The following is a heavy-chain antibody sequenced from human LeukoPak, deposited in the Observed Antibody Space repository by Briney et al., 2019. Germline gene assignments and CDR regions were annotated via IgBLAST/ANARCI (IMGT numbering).Heavy chain of an antibody. J-gene: IGHJ4*02. CDR2: IYPGDSDT. CDR3: GRRYSSGWYYFDY. D-gene: IGHD6-19*01. V-gene: IGHV5-51*01. Sequence: NHGESLKISCKGSGYSFTNYWIGWVRQMPGKGLEWMGIIYPGDSDTRYSPSFQGQVTISADKSISTAYLQWSSLKASDTAMYYCGRRYSSGWYYFDYWGQGTLVTVSS. CDR1: GYSFTNYW.